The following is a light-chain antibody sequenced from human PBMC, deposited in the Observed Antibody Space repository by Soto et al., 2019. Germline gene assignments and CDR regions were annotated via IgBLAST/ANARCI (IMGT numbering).Light chain of an antibody. Sequence: DIQMTQSPSSVSASVGDRVTIACRASHNINSWLAWYQQKPGRAPRFLIYAASSLQSGVPSRFSGSGSGTEFTLTITNLQPEDFATYFCHQANSFPFTFGPGTRVDIK. CDR1: HNINSW. CDR2: AAS. V-gene: IGKV1-12*01. CDR3: HQANSFPFT. J-gene: IGKJ3*01.